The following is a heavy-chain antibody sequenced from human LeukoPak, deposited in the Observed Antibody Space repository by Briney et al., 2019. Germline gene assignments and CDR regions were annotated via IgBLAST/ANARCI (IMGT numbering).Heavy chain of an antibody. CDR2: IIPIFGTA. D-gene: IGHD1-7*01. CDR1: GGTFSSYA. CDR3: ARYVTGTTWGYFDY. Sequence: GASVKVSCKASGGTFSSYAISWVRQAPGQGLEWMGGIIPIFGTANYAQKFQGRVTITADESTSTAYMELSSLRSEDTAVYYCARYVTGTTWGYFDYWGQGTLVTVSS. J-gene: IGHJ4*02. V-gene: IGHV1-69*13.